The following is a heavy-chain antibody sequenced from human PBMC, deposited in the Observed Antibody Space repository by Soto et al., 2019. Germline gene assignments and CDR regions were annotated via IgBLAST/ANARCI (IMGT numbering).Heavy chain of an antibody. CDR2: ISGSGGST. Sequence: GGSLRLSCAASGFTFSSYAMSWVRQAPGKGLEWVSAISGSGGSTYYADSVKGRFTISRDNSKNTLYLQMNSLRAEDTAVYYCAKDGCSGGSCYHPHYYYYYMDVWGKGTTVTVSS. J-gene: IGHJ6*03. CDR3: AKDGCSGGSCYHPHYYYYYMDV. V-gene: IGHV3-23*01. D-gene: IGHD2-15*01. CDR1: GFTFSSYA.